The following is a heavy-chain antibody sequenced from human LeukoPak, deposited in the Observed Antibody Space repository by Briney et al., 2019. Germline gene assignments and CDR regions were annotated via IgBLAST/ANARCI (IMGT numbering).Heavy chain of an antibody. J-gene: IGHJ4*02. CDR3: AREAAAAHPDY. D-gene: IGHD6-13*01. CDR1: GFIFSSYW. Sequence: GGSLRLSCAASGFIFSSYWMSWVRQAPGKGLEWVANIKQDGSEKYYVDSVKGRFTISRDNAKNSLYLQTNSLRAEDTAVYYCAREAAAAHPDYWGQGTLVVVSA. CDR2: IKQDGSEK. V-gene: IGHV3-7*05.